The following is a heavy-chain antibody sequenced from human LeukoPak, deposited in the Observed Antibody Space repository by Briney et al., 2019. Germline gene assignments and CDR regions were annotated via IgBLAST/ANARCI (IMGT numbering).Heavy chain of an antibody. Sequence: QPGGSLRLSCAASGFTFSSYEMNWVRQAPGKGLEWVSYISSSGSTIYYADSVKGRFTISRDNSKNTLYLQMNSLRAEDATVYYCARDPGPYYGSGSYNGRIDYWGQGTLVTVSS. J-gene: IGHJ4*02. V-gene: IGHV3-48*03. CDR2: ISSSGSTI. D-gene: IGHD3-10*01. CDR3: ARDPGPYYGSGSYNGRIDY. CDR1: GFTFSSYE.